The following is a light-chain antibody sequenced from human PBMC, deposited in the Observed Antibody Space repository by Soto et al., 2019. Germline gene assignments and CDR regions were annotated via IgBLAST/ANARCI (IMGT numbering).Light chain of an antibody. J-gene: IGKJ2*01. V-gene: IGKV1-5*03. CDR1: QSISPW. CDR3: QQYRGRPYT. CDR2: RAS. Sequence: DIPMTQSPSTLSAYVGERVTITCRASQSISPWLAWYQKKPGKAPNLLIYRASNLQTGVPSRFSGSGSGTEFTLTINSLQRDDFATYYCQQYRGRPYTFGQGTKLEIE.